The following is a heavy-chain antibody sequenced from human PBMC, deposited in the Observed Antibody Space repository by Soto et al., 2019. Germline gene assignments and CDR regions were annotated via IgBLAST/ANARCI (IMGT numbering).Heavy chain of an antibody. Sequence: ASVKVSCKASGYTFIGNYMNWVRQAPGQGLEWMGWINPKTGDTKYAQRFQGRVTMTRDTSISTSYMELSRLNSDDTAVYYCARVSDFGVGDYDRSPFDYWGQGALGTVSS. V-gene: IGHV1-2*02. CDR2: INPKTGDT. CDR1: GYTFIGNY. CDR3: ARVSDFGVGDYDRSPFDY. J-gene: IGHJ4*02. D-gene: IGHD4-17*01.